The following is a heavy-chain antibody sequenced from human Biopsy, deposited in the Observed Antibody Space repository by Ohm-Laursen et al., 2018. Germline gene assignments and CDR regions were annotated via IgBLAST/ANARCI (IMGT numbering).Heavy chain of an antibody. CDR2: ISASSSYI. J-gene: IGHJ5*01. V-gene: IGHV3-21*06. Sequence: SLRLSCSATGVTLSGYGMNWVRQAPGKGLERVSSISASSSYIYYADSVKGRFTVSRDNTKNTLYLQMNSLRAADTAIYFCATELLPPGVGGPWLDSWGQGTPVTVSP. D-gene: IGHD3-10*01. CDR3: ATELLPPGVGGPWLDS. CDR1: GVTLSGYG.